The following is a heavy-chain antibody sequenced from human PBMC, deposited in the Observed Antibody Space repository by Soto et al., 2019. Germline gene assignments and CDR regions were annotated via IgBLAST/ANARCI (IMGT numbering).Heavy chain of an antibody. CDR2: ISGSDDST. Sequence: GGSLRLSCAASGFTFNNYAMTWVRQAPGKGLEWVSTISGSDDSTYYADSVKGRLTISRDNSKNALYLQMSSLGAEDTALYYCVKDWTGDTCPCMDVWGQGTTVTVSS. CDR1: GFTFNNYA. D-gene: IGHD2-8*02. CDR3: VKDWTGDTCPCMDV. V-gene: IGHV3-23*01. J-gene: IGHJ6*01.